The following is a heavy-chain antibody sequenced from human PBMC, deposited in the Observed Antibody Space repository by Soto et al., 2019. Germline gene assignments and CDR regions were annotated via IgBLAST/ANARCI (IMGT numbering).Heavy chain of an antibody. Sequence: ASVKVSCKASGYTFTGYYIHWVRQAPGQGLEWMGWINPNSGGTNYAQKFQGRVTMTRDTSISTAYMELSRLRSDDTAVYYCARVMSTGFYYYYGMDVWGQGTTVTVFS. CDR1: GYTFTGYY. D-gene: IGHD4-4*01. J-gene: IGHJ6*02. CDR2: INPNSGGT. CDR3: ARVMSTGFYYYYGMDV. V-gene: IGHV1-2*02.